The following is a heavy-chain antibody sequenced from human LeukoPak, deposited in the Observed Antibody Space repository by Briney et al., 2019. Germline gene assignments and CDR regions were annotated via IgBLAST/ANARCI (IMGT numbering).Heavy chain of an antibody. CDR1: GFTFSNAW. V-gene: IGHV3-15*01. CDR3: ATDGFSGSYSSFDI. Sequence: GGSLRLSCVVSGFTFSNAWMSWVRLAPGKGLEWVGRIRSEAYGGTTDYTAPVKGRFTISRDDSKNTLYLQMNSLKTEDTAVYYCATDGFSGSYSSFDIWAKGQWSPSL. J-gene: IGHJ3*02. D-gene: IGHD1-26*01. CDR2: IRSEAYGGTT.